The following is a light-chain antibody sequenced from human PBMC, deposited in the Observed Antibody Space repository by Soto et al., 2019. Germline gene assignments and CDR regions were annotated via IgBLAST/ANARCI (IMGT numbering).Light chain of an antibody. CDR3: SSYASSVTAV. CDR2: DVS. J-gene: IGLJ7*01. Sequence: QSALTQPASVSGSPGQSVTISCTGTTSDIGGYNHVSWYQQHPGKAPKLMIFDVSNRPSGVSNRFSGSKSGNTASLTISWLQAEDEADYFCSSYASSVTAVFGGGTQLTVL. V-gene: IGLV2-14*03. CDR1: TSDIGGYNH.